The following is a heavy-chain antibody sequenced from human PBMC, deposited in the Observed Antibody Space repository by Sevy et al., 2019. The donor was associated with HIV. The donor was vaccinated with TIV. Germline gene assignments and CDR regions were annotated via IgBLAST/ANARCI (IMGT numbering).Heavy chain of an antibody. Sequence: GGSLRLSCAASGFTFSSYAMSWVRQAPGKGLEWVSAISGSGGSTYYADSGKGRFTISRDNSKNTLYLQMNSLRAEDTAVYYCAKDRLKYSSSLAGYWGQGTLVTVSS. J-gene: IGHJ4*02. CDR2: ISGSGGST. D-gene: IGHD6-6*01. V-gene: IGHV3-23*01. CDR1: GFTFSSYA. CDR3: AKDRLKYSSSLAGY.